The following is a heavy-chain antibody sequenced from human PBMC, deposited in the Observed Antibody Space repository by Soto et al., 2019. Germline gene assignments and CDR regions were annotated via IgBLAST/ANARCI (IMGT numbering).Heavy chain of an antibody. D-gene: IGHD4-17*01. CDR2: IYYSGST. V-gene: IGHV4-59*01. Sequence: SETLSLTCTVSGGSISSYYWSWIRQPPGKGLEWIGYIYYSGSTNYNPSLKSRVTISVDTSKNQFSLKLSSVTAADTAVYYCARTVRETSTGLYYGMDVWGQGTTVTVSS. CDR1: GGSISSYY. CDR3: ARTVRETSTGLYYGMDV. J-gene: IGHJ6*02.